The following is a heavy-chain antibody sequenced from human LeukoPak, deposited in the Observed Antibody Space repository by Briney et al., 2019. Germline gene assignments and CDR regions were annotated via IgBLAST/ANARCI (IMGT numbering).Heavy chain of an antibody. J-gene: IGHJ4*02. V-gene: IGHV4-30-2*02. Sequence: SETLSLTCTVSGGSISSGGYYWSWIRQPPGKGLEWIGYIYHSGSTYYNPSLKSRVTISVDRSKNQFSLKLSSVTAADTAVYYCARYSYGYYFDYWGQGTLVTVSS. CDR3: ARYSYGYYFDY. CDR2: IYHSGST. D-gene: IGHD5-18*01. CDR1: GGSISSGGYY.